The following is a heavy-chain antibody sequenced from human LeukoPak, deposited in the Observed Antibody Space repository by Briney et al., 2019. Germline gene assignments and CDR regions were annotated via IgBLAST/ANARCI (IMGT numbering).Heavy chain of an antibody. D-gene: IGHD5-18*01. Sequence: SETLSLTCTVSGGSINSNNYYWGWIRQPPGKGLEWIGNIHNSESTYYNPSLKSRVTISVDTSKNQFSLKLSSVTAADTAVYYCARQVTFGYAYAYYFDYWGQGSLVTVSS. CDR2: IHNSEST. CDR3: ARQVTFGYAYAYYFDY. V-gene: IGHV4-39*01. J-gene: IGHJ4*02. CDR1: GGSINSNNYY.